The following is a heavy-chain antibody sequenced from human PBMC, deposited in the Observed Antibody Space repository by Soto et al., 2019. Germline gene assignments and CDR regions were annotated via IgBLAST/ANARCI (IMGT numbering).Heavy chain of an antibody. CDR3: ASSRGVVAGTRRYYYYGMDV. J-gene: IGHJ6*02. CDR2: INHSGST. CDR1: GGSFSGYY. V-gene: IGHV4-34*01. D-gene: IGHD6-19*01. Sequence: PSETLSLTCAVYGGSFSGYYWSWIRQPPGKGLEWIGEINHSGSTNYNPSLKSRVTISVDTSKNQFSLKLSSVTAADTAVYYCASSRGVVAGTRRYYYYGMDVWGQGTTVTVSS.